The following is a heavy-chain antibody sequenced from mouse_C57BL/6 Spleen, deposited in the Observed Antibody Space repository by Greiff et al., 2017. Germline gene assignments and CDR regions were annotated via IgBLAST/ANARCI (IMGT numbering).Heavy chain of an antibody. CDR1: GYTFTSYW. J-gene: IGHJ3*01. CDR3: ARGGDDYEFAY. Sequence: VQLQQPGAELVRPGTSVKLSCKASGYTFTSYWMHWVKQRPGQGLEWIGVIDPSDSYTNYNQKFKGKATLTVDTSSSTAYMQLSSLTSEDSAVYYCARGGDDYEFAYWGQGTLVTVSA. CDR2: IDPSDSYT. D-gene: IGHD2-4*01. V-gene: IGHV1-59*01.